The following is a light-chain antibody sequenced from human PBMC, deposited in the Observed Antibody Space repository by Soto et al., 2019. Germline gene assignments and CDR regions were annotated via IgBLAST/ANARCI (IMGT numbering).Light chain of an antibody. Sequence: DIQMTQSPSFLSASVGDRVTITCRASHDISSYLAWYQQKPGEVPKLLMYAVSALHSGVPSRFSGSGSGTDFTLTISSLQHEDVATYYCQKYKSAPFTFGPGTKVDIK. V-gene: IGKV1-27*01. CDR2: AVS. CDR1: HDISSY. J-gene: IGKJ3*01. CDR3: QKYKSAPFT.